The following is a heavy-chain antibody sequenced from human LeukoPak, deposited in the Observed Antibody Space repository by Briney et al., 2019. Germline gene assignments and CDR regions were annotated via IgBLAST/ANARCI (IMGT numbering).Heavy chain of an antibody. Sequence: GGSLRLSCAASGFIFSSYGMHWVRQAPGKGLEWVAFIRYDGTNKYYADSVKGRFTISRDNSKNTLFLQMNSLRAEDTAVYYCAAYSGSYRAFDIWGQGTMVTVSS. CDR2: IRYDGTNK. D-gene: IGHD1-26*01. V-gene: IGHV3-30*02. CDR1: GFIFSSYG. J-gene: IGHJ3*02. CDR3: AAYSGSYRAFDI.